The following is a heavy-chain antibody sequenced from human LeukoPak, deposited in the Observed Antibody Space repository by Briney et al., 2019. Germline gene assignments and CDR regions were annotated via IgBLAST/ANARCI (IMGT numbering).Heavy chain of an antibody. V-gene: IGHV3-30*04. D-gene: IGHD3-22*01. CDR2: ISYDGSNK. J-gene: IGHJ4*02. Sequence: GGSLRLSCAASGFTFSSYAMHWVRQAPGKGLEWVAVISYDGSNKYYADSVKGRFTISGDNSKNTLYLQMNSLRAEDTAVYYCARDGAAYYYDSSGFDYWGQGTLVTVSS. CDR1: GFTFSSYA. CDR3: ARDGAAYYYDSSGFDY.